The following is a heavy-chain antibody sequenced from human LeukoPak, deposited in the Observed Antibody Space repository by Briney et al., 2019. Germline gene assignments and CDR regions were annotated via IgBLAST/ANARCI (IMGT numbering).Heavy chain of an antibody. Sequence: PGGSLRLSCAASGFTFISYTMSWVRQAPRKGLEWVSVISGGGDRTYYADSGKGQFTISNDTSKSTLYLKMNSLSAEDTAVYYCVKDRIGEEASYYFDYWGPGTLVTVSS. J-gene: IGHJ4*02. CDR3: VKDRIGEEASYYFDY. D-gene: IGHD3-10*01. CDR2: ISGGGDRT. CDR1: GFTFISYT. V-gene: IGHV3-23*01.